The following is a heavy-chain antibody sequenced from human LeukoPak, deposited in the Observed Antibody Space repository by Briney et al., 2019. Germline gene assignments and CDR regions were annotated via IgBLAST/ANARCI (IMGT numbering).Heavy chain of an antibody. V-gene: IGHV3-11*01. J-gene: IGHJ6*02. CDR2: ISPTGSSI. CDR1: GFTFSDYY. Sequence: PGGSLRLSCAASGFTFSDYYLSWIRQAPGKGLGWVSYISPTGSSIYFADSVKGRFTISRDNAKNSLYLQMNSLRAEDTAVYYCARGHYGLDVWGQGTTVIVSS. CDR3: ARGHYGLDV.